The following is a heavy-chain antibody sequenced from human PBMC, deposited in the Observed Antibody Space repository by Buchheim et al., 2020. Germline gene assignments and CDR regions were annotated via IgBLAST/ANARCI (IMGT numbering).Heavy chain of an antibody. V-gene: IGHV3-74*01. Sequence: EVQLVESGGGLVQPGGSLRLSCAVSGLAFNNRWMHWVRQAPGKGLVWVSHVNSDESTTTYADSVKGRFTISRDNAKNTLYLQMNSLRAEDTAVYYCARDGLVGATSWNWGQGTL. CDR2: VNSDESTT. CDR3: ARDGLVGATSWN. CDR1: GLAFNNRW. D-gene: IGHD1-26*01. J-gene: IGHJ4*02.